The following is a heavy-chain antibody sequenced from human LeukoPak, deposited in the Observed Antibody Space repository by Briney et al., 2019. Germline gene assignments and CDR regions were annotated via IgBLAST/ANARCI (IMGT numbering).Heavy chain of an antibody. V-gene: IGHV3-33*01. J-gene: IGHJ4*02. CDR1: GFTFSNHV. D-gene: IGHD5-24*01. CDR3: ARGRDGYKPLDY. Sequence: GGSLRLSCAASGFTFSNHVMHWARQAPGKGLEWVALMWYDGSYAYHADPVKGRFAISRDNSKDTLYLQMNSLRAEDTAMYYCARGRDGYKPLDYWGQGTLVTVSS. CDR2: MWYDGSYA.